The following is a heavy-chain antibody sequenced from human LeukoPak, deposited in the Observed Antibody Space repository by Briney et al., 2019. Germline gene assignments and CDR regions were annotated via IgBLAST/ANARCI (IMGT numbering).Heavy chain of an antibody. CDR1: GFTFSKYG. J-gene: IGHJ3*02. V-gene: IGHV3-30*02. Sequence: GGSLRLSCAASGFTFSKYGIHWVRQAPGKGLEWVTFIRYDGSDKYYADSVKGRFTISRDNSKNTLYLQMNSLTPEDTAVYYCAKDLNDYLWGNDAFDIWGQGTVVTVSS. CDR3: AKDLNDYLWGNDAFDI. D-gene: IGHD3-16*01. CDR2: IRYDGSDK.